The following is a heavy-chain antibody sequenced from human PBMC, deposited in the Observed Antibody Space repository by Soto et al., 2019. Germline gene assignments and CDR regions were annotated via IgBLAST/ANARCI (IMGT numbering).Heavy chain of an antibody. CDR1: GFTFSGSA. J-gene: IGHJ4*02. D-gene: IGHD3-22*01. CDR3: TRLYPYDSSGYYRQFDY. CDR2: IRSKANSYAT. V-gene: IGHV3-73*02. Sequence: EVQLVESGGGLVQPGGSLKLSCAASGFTFSGSAMHWVRQAAGKGLEWVGRIRSKANSYATEYAESVKGRLTIYRDDSKNMAYLQMNSLKTEDTAVYYCTRLYPYDSSGYYRQFDYWGQGTLVTVSS.